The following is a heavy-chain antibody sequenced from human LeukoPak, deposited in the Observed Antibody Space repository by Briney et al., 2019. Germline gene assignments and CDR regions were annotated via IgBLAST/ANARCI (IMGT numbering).Heavy chain of an antibody. Sequence: SETLSLTCAVYGGSFSGYYWSWIRRPPGKGLEWIGEINHSGSTNYNPSLKSRVTISVDTSNNQFSLKLSSVTAADTAVYYCARGLSSSSWLYYFDYWGQGTLVNVSS. CDR1: GGSFSGYY. CDR3: ARGLSSSSWLYYFDY. CDR2: INHSGST. V-gene: IGHV4-34*01. D-gene: IGHD6-13*01. J-gene: IGHJ4*02.